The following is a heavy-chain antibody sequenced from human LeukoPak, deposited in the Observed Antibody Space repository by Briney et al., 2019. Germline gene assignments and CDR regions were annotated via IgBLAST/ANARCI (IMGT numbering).Heavy chain of an antibody. CDR3: ARDIVATTLRGGYYYYYMDV. J-gene: IGHJ6*03. D-gene: IGHD5-12*01. CDR2: IIPIFGTA. V-gene: IGHV1-69*13. Sequence: SVKVSCKASGGTFSSYAISWVRQAPGQGLEWMGGIIPIFGTANYAQKFQGRVTITADESTSTAYMELSSLRSEDTAVYYCARDIVATTLRGGYYYYYMDVWGKGTTVTISS. CDR1: GGTFSSYA.